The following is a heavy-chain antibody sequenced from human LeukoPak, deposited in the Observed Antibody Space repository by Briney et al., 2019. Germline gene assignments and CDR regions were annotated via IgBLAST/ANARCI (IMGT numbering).Heavy chain of an antibody. CDR3: ARRMTTAGYAFDH. Sequence: SETLSLTCTVSGGSISSSSYYWGWIRQPPGKGLEWIGSIYYSGNTYYTPSLKSRVTISVDTSKNQFSLKLSSVTAADTAVYYCARRMTTAGYAFDHWGQGTLVTVSS. D-gene: IGHD5-18*01. CDR2: IYYSGNT. J-gene: IGHJ4*02. V-gene: IGHV4-39*01. CDR1: GGSISSSSYY.